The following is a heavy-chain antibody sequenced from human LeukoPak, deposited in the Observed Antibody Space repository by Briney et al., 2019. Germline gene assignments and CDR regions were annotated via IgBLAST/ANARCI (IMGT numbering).Heavy chain of an antibody. CDR1: GFTLSSYN. J-gene: IGHJ4*02. CDR3: ARDYFGSDQPFDY. Sequence: GGSLRLSCAASGFTLSSYNMNWVRQAPGKGLEWVSSISSSSNIYYADSVKGRFTISRDNARNSLYLQKNSLRGEDTAVYYCARDYFGSDQPFDYWGQGTLVTVSS. D-gene: IGHD3-10*01. V-gene: IGHV3-21*01. CDR2: ISSSSNI.